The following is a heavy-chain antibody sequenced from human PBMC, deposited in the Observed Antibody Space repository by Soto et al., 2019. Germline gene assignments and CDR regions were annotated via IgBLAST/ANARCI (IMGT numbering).Heavy chain of an antibody. CDR3: ARPVGAAGDWFDP. J-gene: IGHJ5*02. V-gene: IGHV5-51*01. D-gene: IGHD2-15*01. CDR1: GFTFTNYW. CDR2: IYPGDSDT. Sequence: GESLKISCEVSGFTFTNYWIGWVRQMPGKGLEWMGIIYPGDSDTRYSPSFQGQVTISADKSISTAYLQWSSLKASDTAMYYCARPVGAAGDWFDPWGQGTLVTVSS.